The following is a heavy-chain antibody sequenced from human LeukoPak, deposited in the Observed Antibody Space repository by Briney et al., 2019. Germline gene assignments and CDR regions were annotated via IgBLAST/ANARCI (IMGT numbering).Heavy chain of an antibody. J-gene: IGHJ5*02. CDR3: ARVSSDLIFTQGVNLKNNWFDP. D-gene: IGHD2/OR15-2a*01. Sequence: GGSLRLSCAASGFTFSSYWMSWVRQAPGKGLEWVANIKQDGSEKYYVDSVKGRFTISRDNAKNSLYLQMNSLRAEDTAVYYCARVSSDLIFTQGVNLKNNWFDPWGQGTLVTVSS. V-gene: IGHV3-7*05. CDR2: IKQDGSEK. CDR1: GFTFSSYW.